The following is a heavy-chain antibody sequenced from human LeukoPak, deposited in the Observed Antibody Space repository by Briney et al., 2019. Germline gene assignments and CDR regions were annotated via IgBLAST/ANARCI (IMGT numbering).Heavy chain of an antibody. D-gene: IGHD5-24*01. Sequence: SETLSLTCTVSGGSISSYYWSWVRQPAGKGLEWIGRIYTSGSTNYNPSLKSRVTISVDTSKNQFSLKLSSVTAADTAVYYCARAYREIPHAFDIWGQGTMVTVSS. J-gene: IGHJ3*02. V-gene: IGHV4-4*07. CDR2: IYTSGST. CDR1: GGSISSYY. CDR3: ARAYREIPHAFDI.